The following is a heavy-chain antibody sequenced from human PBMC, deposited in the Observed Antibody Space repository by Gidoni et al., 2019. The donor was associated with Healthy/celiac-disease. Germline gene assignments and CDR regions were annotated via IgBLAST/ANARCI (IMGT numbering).Heavy chain of an antibody. CDR2: SSSSSSYI. V-gene: IGHV3-21*01. CDR3: ASSRDGYNLYYFDY. Sequence: EVQLVESGGGLVKPGGSLRLSCAASGFPFSSYSMNWVRQAPGKGLEWVSSSSSSSSYIYYADSVKGRFTISRDNAKNSLYLQMNSLRAEDTAVYYCASSRDGYNLYYFDYWGQGTLVTVSS. J-gene: IGHJ4*02. D-gene: IGHD5-12*01. CDR1: GFPFSSYS.